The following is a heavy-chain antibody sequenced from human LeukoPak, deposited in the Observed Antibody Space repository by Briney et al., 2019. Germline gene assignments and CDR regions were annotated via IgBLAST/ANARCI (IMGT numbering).Heavy chain of an antibody. CDR1: GGSISSYY. V-gene: IGHV4-59*01. Sequence: SETLSLTCTVSGGSISSYYWSWIRQPPGKGLEWIGYIYYSGSTNYNPSLKSRVTISVDTSKNQFSLKLSSVTAADTAVYYRARGGYCSSTSCYYSSSWYGGNHDAFDIWGQGTMVTVSS. CDR3: ARGGYCSSTSCYYSSSWYGGNHDAFDI. D-gene: IGHD2-2*03. CDR2: IYYSGST. J-gene: IGHJ3*02.